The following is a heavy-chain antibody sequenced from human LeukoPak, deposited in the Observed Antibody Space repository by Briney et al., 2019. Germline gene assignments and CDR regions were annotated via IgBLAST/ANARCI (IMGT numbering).Heavy chain of an antibody. Sequence: SVKVSCKASGGTFSSYAISWVRQAPGQGLEWMGRIIPIFGTANYAQKFQGRVTITTDESTSTAYMELSGLRSEDTAVYYCARDRYSYAKGEVVWFDPWGQGTLVTVSS. CDR2: IIPIFGTA. D-gene: IGHD5-18*01. CDR3: ARDRYSYAKGEVVWFDP. CDR1: GGTFSSYA. V-gene: IGHV1-69*05. J-gene: IGHJ5*02.